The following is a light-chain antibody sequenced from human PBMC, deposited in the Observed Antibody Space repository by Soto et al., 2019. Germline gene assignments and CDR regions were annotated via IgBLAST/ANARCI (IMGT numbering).Light chain of an antibody. Sequence: QSVLTQPPSVSGAPGQRVTISGTGSSSNIGAGYVVHWYQQLPGAAPKLLIFSDNNRPSGVPDRFSGSKSGTSASLAITGLRAEDEADYYCQSYDSSLISLIFGPGTKVTVL. CDR1: SSNIGAGYV. V-gene: IGLV1-40*01. CDR3: QSYDSSLISLI. CDR2: SDN. J-gene: IGLJ1*01.